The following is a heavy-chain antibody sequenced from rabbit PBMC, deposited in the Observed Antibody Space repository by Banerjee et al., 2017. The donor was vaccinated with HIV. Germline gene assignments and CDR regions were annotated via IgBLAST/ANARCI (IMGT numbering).Heavy chain of an antibody. Sequence: QEQLKESGGGLVQPGGSLKLSCKASGFSFSSTYYMRWVRQAPGKGLEWIACIYTGSCGTTYFASWAQGRFTISKTSSTTVTLQMTSLPAADTATYFCARDYYGSLGWSDLWGQGTLVTVS. CDR1: GFSFSSTYY. CDR2: IYTGSCGTT. D-gene: IGHD5-1*01. CDR3: ARDYYGSLGWSDL. J-gene: IGHJ3*01. V-gene: IGHV1S45*01.